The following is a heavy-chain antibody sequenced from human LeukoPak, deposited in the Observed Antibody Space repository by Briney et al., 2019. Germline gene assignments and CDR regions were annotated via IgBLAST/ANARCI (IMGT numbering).Heavy chain of an antibody. D-gene: IGHD3-10*01. V-gene: IGHV4-61*02. Sequence: SQTLSLTCTVSGGSISSGSYYWSWIRQPAGKGLEWIGRIYTSGSTNYNPSLKSRVTISVDTSKNQFSLKLTSVTAADTAVYYCARGAGNTVRGVTFHYGMDVWGQGTTVTVSS. CDR3: ARGAGNTVRGVTFHYGMDV. J-gene: IGHJ6*02. CDR1: GGSISSGSYY. CDR2: IYTSGST.